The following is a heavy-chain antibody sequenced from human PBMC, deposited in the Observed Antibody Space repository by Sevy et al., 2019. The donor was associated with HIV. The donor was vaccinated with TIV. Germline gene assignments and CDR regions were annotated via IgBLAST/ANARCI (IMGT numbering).Heavy chain of an antibody. D-gene: IGHD3-10*01. V-gene: IGHV3-33*01. Sequence: EGSLRLSCVASGFTFSTNGMHWVHQAPGKELEWVAVIWYNGINKYYADSVKGRFTIFRDNSRNTLDLQMNSLTVEDTAVYYCALDRGPFDAFDIWGQGTMVTVSS. CDR2: IWYNGINK. CDR3: ALDRGPFDAFDI. CDR1: GFTFSTNG. J-gene: IGHJ3*02.